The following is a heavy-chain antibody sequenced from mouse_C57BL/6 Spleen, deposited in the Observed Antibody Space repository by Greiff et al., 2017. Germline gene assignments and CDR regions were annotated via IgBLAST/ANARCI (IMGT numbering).Heavy chain of an antibody. D-gene: IGHD2-4*01. Sequence: VQLQQSGAELARPGASVKLSCKASGYTFTSYGISWVKQRTGQGLEWIGEIYPRSGNTYYNEKFKGKATLTADKSSSTAYMELRSLTSEDSAVYFCARRYDYDYYYAMDYWVQGTSVTVSS. CDR3: ARRYDYDYYYAMDY. CDR1: GYTFTSYG. J-gene: IGHJ4*01. V-gene: IGHV1-81*01. CDR2: IYPRSGNT.